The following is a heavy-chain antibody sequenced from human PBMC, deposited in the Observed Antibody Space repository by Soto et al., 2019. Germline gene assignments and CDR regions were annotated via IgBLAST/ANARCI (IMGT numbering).Heavy chain of an antibody. D-gene: IGHD3-22*01. J-gene: IGHJ6*02. Sequence: QVQLVQSGAEVKKPGSSVKVSCKASGGTFSSYAISWVRQAPGQGLEWMGGIIPIFGTANYAQKFQGRVTITADESTSTAYMELSSLRSEDTAVYYCVQTNERRIVVITTDYYYYYGMDVWGQGTTVTVSS. CDR2: IIPIFGTA. V-gene: IGHV1-69*01. CDR1: GGTFSSYA. CDR3: VQTNERRIVVITTDYYYYYGMDV.